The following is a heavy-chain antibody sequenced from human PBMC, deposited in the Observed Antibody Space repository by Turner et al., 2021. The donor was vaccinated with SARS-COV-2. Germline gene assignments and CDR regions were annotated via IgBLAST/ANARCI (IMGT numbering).Heavy chain of an antibody. CDR3: ARDPNAGYYYMDV. V-gene: IGHV3-33*01. Sequence: QVQLVGSGGGVVQPGRPLGLSCEASGFTFSSYGMHWVRQAPCKVLEWLAVIWYDGSNKYYADSVKGRFTVSRDNSKNTLYLQMNSLRAEDTAVYYCARDPNAGYYYMDVWGKGTTVTVSS. J-gene: IGHJ6*03. CDR2: IWYDGSNK. D-gene: IGHD2-8*01. CDR1: GFTFSSYG.